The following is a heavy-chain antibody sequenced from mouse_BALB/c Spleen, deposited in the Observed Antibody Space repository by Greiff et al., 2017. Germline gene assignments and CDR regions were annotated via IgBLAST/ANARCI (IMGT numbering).Heavy chain of an antibody. CDR2: ISYSGST. J-gene: IGHJ3*01. CDR1: GYSITSDYA. Sequence: DVKLQESGPGLVKPSQSLSLTCTVTGYSITSDYAWNWIRQFPGNKLEWMGYISYSGSTSYNPSLKSRISITRDTSKNQFFLQLNSVTTEDTATYYCARFYDGYYAWFAYWGQGTLVTVSA. CDR3: ARFYDGYYAWFAY. D-gene: IGHD2-3*01. V-gene: IGHV3-2*02.